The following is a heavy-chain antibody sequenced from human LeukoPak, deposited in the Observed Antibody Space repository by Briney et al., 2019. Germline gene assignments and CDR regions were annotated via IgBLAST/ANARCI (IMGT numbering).Heavy chain of an antibody. V-gene: IGHV4-59*01. J-gene: IGHJ3*02. CDR1: GSSISSYY. D-gene: IGHD2-15*01. Sequence: SETLSLTCSVSGSSISSYYWSWIRQPPGKGLEWIGHIYYSGSINYNPSLKSRVTISEDTSNKQFSLKLTSMTAADTAMYYCAREGCSGGSCYSGNVLDIWGQGTMVTVSS. CDR2: IYYSGSI. CDR3: AREGCSGGSCYSGNVLDI.